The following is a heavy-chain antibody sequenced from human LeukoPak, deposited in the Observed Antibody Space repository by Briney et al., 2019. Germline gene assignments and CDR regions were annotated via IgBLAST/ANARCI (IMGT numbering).Heavy chain of an antibody. CDR2: IYISGST. CDR3: ARAGLELRRVWFDP. V-gene: IGHV4-4*07. Sequence: SETLSLTCSVSGGSIRNYYWSWIRQPAGKGLEWIGRIYISGSTNYNPSLKSRVTMSVDTSKKQFSLKLTSVTAAGTAVYYCARAGLELRRVWFDPWGQGTLVTVSS. CDR1: GGSIRNYY. J-gene: IGHJ5*02. D-gene: IGHD1-7*01.